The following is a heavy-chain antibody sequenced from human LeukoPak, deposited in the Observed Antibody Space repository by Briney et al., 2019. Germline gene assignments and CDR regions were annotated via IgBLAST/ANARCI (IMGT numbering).Heavy chain of an antibody. CDR1: GYTFTNYR. J-gene: IGHJ5*02. Sequence: ASVKVSRKASGYTFTNYRIRWVRQAPAQGLAWMGWISAYNGNKHYAQQLQGRATMTTHTSTSTAYIAPRSLRSDDTTVHICAREDRHMISFDPCGQGTLLTVSS. D-gene: IGHD3-16*01. CDR3: AREDRHMISFDP. V-gene: IGHV1-18*01. CDR2: ISAYNGNK.